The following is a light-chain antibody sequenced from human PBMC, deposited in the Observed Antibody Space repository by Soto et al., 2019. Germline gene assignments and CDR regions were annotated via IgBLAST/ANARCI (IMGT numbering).Light chain of an antibody. Sequence: DMLISHAPLSLPVTPGEAASISWKSSRSLLHSNGYNYLDWYLHKPGQSPQLLIYLGSNRASGVPDRFSGSGSGTDFTLKISRVEAEDVGVYYCMQPLQSWTFGQGTKVDIK. V-gene: IGKV2-28*01. J-gene: IGKJ1*01. CDR3: MQPLQSWT. CDR2: LGS. CDR1: RSLLHSNGYNY.